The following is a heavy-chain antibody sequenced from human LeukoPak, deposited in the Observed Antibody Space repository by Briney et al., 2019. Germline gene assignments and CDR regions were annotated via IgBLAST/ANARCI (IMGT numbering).Heavy chain of an antibody. D-gene: IGHD1-26*01. CDR3: ARDRDVGTYYYYYGLDV. Sequence: SETLSLTCTVSGGSINNHYWSWIRQPPGKGLEWIGYIYYSGSTNYNPPFKSRATISVDTSKNQFSLKLTSVTAADTAVYYCARDRDVGTYYYYYGLDVWGQGTTVTVPS. V-gene: IGHV4-59*11. CDR1: GGSINNHY. J-gene: IGHJ6*02. CDR2: IYYSGST.